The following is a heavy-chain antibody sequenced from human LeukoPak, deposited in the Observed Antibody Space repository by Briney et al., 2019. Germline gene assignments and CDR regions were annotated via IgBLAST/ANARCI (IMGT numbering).Heavy chain of an antibody. CDR3: VRQYYYGSESYLRVPVY. V-gene: IGHV3-21*01. D-gene: IGHD3-10*01. Sequence: GGSLSLSCAASVFTFSSYSMNSVRQAPARGLEWVSSISSSGSSIYYAHSVSGRSTIHSDNAKNSLYLQMNRLTAGERAGYHCVRQYYYGSESYLRVPVYWGERTL. CDR2: ISSSGSSI. J-gene: IGHJ4*02. CDR1: VFTFSSYS.